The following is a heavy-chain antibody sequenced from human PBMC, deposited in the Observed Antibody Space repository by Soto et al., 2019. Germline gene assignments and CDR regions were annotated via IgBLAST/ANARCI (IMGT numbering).Heavy chain of an antibody. D-gene: IGHD3-10*01. J-gene: IGHJ5*02. CDR1: GGSFSGYY. CDR3: ARVWNYYGSGSYLDP. CDR2: INHSGST. Sequence: PSETLSLTCAVYGGSFSGYYWSWIRQPPGKGLEWIGEINHSGSTNYNPSLKSRVTISVDTSKNQFSLKLSSVTAADTAVYYCARVWNYYGSGSYLDPWGQGSLVT. V-gene: IGHV4-34*01.